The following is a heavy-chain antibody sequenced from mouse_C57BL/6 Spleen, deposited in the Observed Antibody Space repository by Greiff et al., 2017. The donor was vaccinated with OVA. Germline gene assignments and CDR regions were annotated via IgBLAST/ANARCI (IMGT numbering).Heavy chain of an antibody. J-gene: IGHJ1*03. CDR1: GFTFSDYY. Sequence: EVQLVESEGGLVQPGSSMKLSCTASGFTFSDYYMAWVRQVPEKGLEWVANINYDGSSTYYLDSLKSRFIISRDNAKNILYLQMSSLKSEDTATYYCARERGGLLGYFDVWGTGTTVTVSS. D-gene: IGHD2-3*01. CDR2: INYDGSST. CDR3: ARERGGLLGYFDV. V-gene: IGHV5-16*01.